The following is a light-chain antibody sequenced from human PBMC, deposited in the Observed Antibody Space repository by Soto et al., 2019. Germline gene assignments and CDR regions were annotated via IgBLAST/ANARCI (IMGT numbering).Light chain of an antibody. V-gene: IGKV3-11*01. Sequence: EIVLTQSPATLSLSPGERATLSCRASQSVSSYLAWYQQKPGQAPRLLIYDASNRATGIPARFSGSGSGTDFTLTISSLEPEDXAXYYCQQRSNWPTFGGGTKVEIK. CDR3: QQRSNWPT. CDR2: DAS. J-gene: IGKJ4*01. CDR1: QSVSSY.